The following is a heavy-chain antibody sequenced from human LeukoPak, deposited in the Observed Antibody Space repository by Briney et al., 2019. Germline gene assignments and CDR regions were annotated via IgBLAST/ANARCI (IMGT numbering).Heavy chain of an antibody. J-gene: IGHJ5*02. CDR2: INHSGST. CDR1: GGSFSVYY. D-gene: IGHD3-3*01. Sequence: RSETLSLTCAVYGGSFSVYYWSWIRQPPGKGPEWIGEINHSGSTNYNPSLMSRVTISVDTSKNQFSLKLSSVTAADTAVYYCARGGYDFWSGYYTGRFWFDPWGQGTLVTVSS. V-gene: IGHV4-34*01. CDR3: ARGGYDFWSGYYTGRFWFDP.